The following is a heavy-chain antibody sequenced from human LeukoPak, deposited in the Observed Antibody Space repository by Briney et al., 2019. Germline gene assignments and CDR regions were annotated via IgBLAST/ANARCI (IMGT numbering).Heavy chain of an antibody. D-gene: IGHD4-17*01. J-gene: IGHJ6*03. CDR3: ARARTTPYYYYMDV. Sequence: PGGSLRLSCAASGFTFSSYSMNWVRQAPGKGLEWVSYISSSGSTIYYADSVKGRFTISRDNAKNSLYLQMNSLRAEDTAVYYCARARTTPYYYYMDVWGKGTTVTISS. CDR2: ISSSGSTI. V-gene: IGHV3-48*04. CDR1: GFTFSSYS.